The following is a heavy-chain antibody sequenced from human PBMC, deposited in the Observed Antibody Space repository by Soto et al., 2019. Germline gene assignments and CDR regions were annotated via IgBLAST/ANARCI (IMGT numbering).Heavy chain of an antibody. CDR1: GGSISSGDYY. CDR2: IYYSGST. J-gene: IGHJ6*02. V-gene: IGHV4-30-4*01. CDR3: AREGFSLGYYYGMDV. Sequence: SETLSLTCTVSGGSISSGDYYWSWIRQPQGKGLEWIGYIYYSGSTYYNPSLKSRVTISVDTSKNQFSLKLSSVTAADTAVYYCAREGFSLGYYYGMDVWGQGTTVTVSS. D-gene: IGHD7-27*01.